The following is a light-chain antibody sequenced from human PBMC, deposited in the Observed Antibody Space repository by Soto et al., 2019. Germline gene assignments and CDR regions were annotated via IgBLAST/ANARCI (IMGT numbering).Light chain of an antibody. CDR3: QQYADSPIT. Sequence: EIVLTQSPGTLSLSPGERATLSCRASQSVSSGYLAWYQQKPGQAPRLLIYDASSRATGIPDRFSGSGSGTDFTLTISRLEPEDFAVYYCQQYADSPITFGPGTKVDNK. CDR1: QSVSSGY. J-gene: IGKJ3*01. V-gene: IGKV3-20*01. CDR2: DAS.